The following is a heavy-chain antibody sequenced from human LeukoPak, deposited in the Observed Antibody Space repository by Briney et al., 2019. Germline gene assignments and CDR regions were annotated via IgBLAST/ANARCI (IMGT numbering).Heavy chain of an antibody. J-gene: IGHJ3*01. D-gene: IGHD1-1*01. Sequence: GGSLRLSCAASGFTFSSCSMNWVRQAPGKGLEWVSYISSSSSTIYYADSVKGRFTISRDNSNNTLFLQMNSLKVEDTAVYFCAKHTGTAPGDAYNVWGQGTVVTVS. CDR2: ISSSSSTI. CDR3: AKHTGTAPGDAYNV. V-gene: IGHV3-48*04. CDR1: GFTFSSCS.